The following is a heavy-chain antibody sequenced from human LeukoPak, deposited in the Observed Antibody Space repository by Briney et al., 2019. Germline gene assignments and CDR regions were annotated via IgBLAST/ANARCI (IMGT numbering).Heavy chain of an antibody. CDR2: ISSSSSYI. CDR3: ARRYCSGGSCYTFDY. J-gene: IGHJ4*02. V-gene: IGHV3-21*01. Sequence: KRGGSLRLSCAASGFTFSSYSMNWVRQAPGKGLEWVSSISSSSSYIYYADSVKGRFTISRDNAKNSLYLQMNSLRAEDTAVYYCARRYCSGGSCYTFDYWGQGTLVTVSS. D-gene: IGHD2-15*01. CDR1: GFTFSSYS.